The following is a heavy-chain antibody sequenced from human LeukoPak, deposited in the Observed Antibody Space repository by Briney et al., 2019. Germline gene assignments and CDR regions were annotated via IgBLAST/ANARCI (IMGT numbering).Heavy chain of an antibody. CDR3: ARGGSSGWLDY. CDR1: GGSISSYY. V-gene: IGHV4-59*01. CDR2: IYYSGSS. D-gene: IGHD6-19*01. Sequence: SETLSLTCTGSGGSISSYYWSWIRQPPGKGLEGIGYIYYSGSSNYNPPLQSRVSLSIDTSKNHYSLKLSSGTAADTAVYYCARGGSSGWLDYWGQGTLVSVSS. J-gene: IGHJ4*02.